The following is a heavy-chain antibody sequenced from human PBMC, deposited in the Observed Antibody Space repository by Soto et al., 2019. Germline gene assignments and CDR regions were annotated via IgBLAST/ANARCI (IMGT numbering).Heavy chain of an antibody. CDR3: VKDKQWLETYFDS. D-gene: IGHD6-19*01. V-gene: IGHV3-23*01. Sequence: XESLRLSCVASGFTFNSYAMSWVRQAPGKGLQWVSSINVSGALTYYIESVKGRFTISRDNSEHTLYLQMNNLEADDTAIYYCVKDKQWLETYFDSWGPGTLVTVSS. J-gene: IGHJ4*02. CDR2: INVSGALT. CDR1: GFTFNSYA.